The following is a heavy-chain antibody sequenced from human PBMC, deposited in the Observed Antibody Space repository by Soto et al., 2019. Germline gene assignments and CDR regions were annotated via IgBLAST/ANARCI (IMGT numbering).Heavy chain of an antibody. D-gene: IGHD1-26*01. J-gene: IGHJ4*02. CDR1: GFTFSNYA. Sequence: GGSLRLSCVASGFTFSNYAMNWVRQAPGKGLEWVSGISNTGGSTYYADSVKGRFTISRDNSKSTLYVQMNSLRAEDTALYYCAKNPGGSLPPKRPTDSRREGILVSV. V-gene: IGHV3-23*01. CDR2: ISNTGGST. CDR3: AKNPGGSLPPKRPTDS.